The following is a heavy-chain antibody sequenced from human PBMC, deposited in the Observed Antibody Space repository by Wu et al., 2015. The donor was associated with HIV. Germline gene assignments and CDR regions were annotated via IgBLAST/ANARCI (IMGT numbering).Heavy chain of an antibody. J-gene: IGHJ3*02. D-gene: IGHD2-15*01. Sequence: QVHLVQSGAEVKKPRSSVKVSCKVSGYTFNSYGFSWVRQAPGQGLEWLGWISAYNGKTNYAQNLQGRVTMTTDTVTSTVYMELRSLRSEDTAVYYCARDRHCSGGSCYRIAFDIWGQGTMVTVSP. CDR2: ISAYNGKT. V-gene: IGHV1-18*01. CDR3: ARDRHCSGGSCYRIAFDI. CDR1: GYTFNSYG.